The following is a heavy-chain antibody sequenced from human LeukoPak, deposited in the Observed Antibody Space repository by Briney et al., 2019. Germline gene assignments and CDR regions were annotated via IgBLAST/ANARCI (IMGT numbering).Heavy chain of an antibody. J-gene: IGHJ4*02. V-gene: IGHV4-39*07. Sequence: PSETLSLTCSVSGGSISSSRYYWSWIRQPPGKGLEWIGEINHSGSTNYNPSLKSRVTISVDTSKNQFSLKLSSVTAADTAVYYCARGPLLWFGEFRRLFDYWGQGTLVTVSS. D-gene: IGHD3-10*01. CDR3: ARGPLLWFGEFRRLFDY. CDR1: GGSISSSRYY. CDR2: INHSGST.